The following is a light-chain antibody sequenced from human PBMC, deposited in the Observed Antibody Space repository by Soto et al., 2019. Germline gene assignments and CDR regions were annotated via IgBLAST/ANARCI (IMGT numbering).Light chain of an antibody. J-gene: IGKJ1*01. CDR3: HQSYSAPWT. CDR1: QSISGY. Sequence: DIQMTQSPSSLSASIGDRVTITCRASQSISGYLNWYQQKPGKAPRLLIYAASSLESAVPSRFSGGESGTEFTLTISSLQPEDFATYYCHQSYSAPWTFGQGSEVEIK. V-gene: IGKV1-39*01. CDR2: AAS.